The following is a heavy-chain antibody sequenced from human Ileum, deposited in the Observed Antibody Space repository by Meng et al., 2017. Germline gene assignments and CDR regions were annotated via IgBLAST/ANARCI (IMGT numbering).Heavy chain of an antibody. J-gene: IGHJ1*01. Sequence: QMQLQESGPGLVKPSGTLSLTCGVSGGSFSSGNWWGWVRQPPGKGLEWIGGIFHTGNTNYNPSLQSRVSLSIDKSKNQFSLKVISVTAADTAVYYCVNYCSGGKCSPNEKTQHWSQGTLVTVSS. V-gene: IGHV4-4*02. D-gene: IGHD2-15*01. CDR3: VNYCSGGKCSPNEKTQH. CDR2: IFHTGNT. CDR1: GGSFSSGNW.